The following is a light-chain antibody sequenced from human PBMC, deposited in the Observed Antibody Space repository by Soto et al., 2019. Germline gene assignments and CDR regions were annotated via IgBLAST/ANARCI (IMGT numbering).Light chain of an antibody. Sequence: IQLTQSPSSLSASVGDRVTITCRASQGISSYLGWYQQKPGKAPNLLIYDASTLHSGVPSRFSGSGSGTDFTLTISSLQPEDFATIYCQQTYSTPWTFGQGTKVDIK. CDR1: QGISSY. V-gene: IGKV1-9*01. J-gene: IGKJ1*01. CDR3: QQTYSTPWT. CDR2: DAS.